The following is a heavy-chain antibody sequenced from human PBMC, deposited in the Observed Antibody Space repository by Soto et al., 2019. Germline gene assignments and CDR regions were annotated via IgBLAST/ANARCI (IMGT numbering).Heavy chain of an antibody. CDR3: ARRYTGSYFDY. CDR2: IYHSGST. J-gene: IGHJ4*02. Sequence: SETLSLTCAVSGGSISSGGYSWSWIRQPPGKGLEWIGYIYHSGSTYYNPSLKSRVTISVDRSKNQFSLKLSSVTAADTAVYYCARRYTGSYFDYWGQGALVTVSS. V-gene: IGHV4-30-2*01. D-gene: IGHD1-26*01. CDR1: GGSISSGGYS.